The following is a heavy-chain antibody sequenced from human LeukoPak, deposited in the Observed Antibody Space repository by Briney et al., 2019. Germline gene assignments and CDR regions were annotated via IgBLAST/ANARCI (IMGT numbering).Heavy chain of an antibody. J-gene: IGHJ4*02. D-gene: IGHD3-3*01. CDR2: INPNSGGT. V-gene: IGHV1-2*02. Sequence: ASVKVSCKASGYTFTGYYMHWVRQAPGQGLEWMGWINPNSGGTNYAQKFQGRVTMTRDTSISTAYMELSRLRSDDTAVYYCAREGLTIFGVVMPFDSWGQGTLVTVSS. CDR3: AREGLTIFGVVMPFDS. CDR1: GYTFTGYY.